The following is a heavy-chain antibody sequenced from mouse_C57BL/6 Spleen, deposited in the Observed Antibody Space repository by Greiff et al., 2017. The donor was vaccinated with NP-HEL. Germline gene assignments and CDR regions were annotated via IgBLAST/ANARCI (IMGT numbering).Heavy chain of an antibody. CDR1: GYAFSSYW. D-gene: IGHD1-1*01. V-gene: IGHV1-80*01. J-gene: IGHJ2*01. CDR2: IYPGDGDT. CDR3: AREDYYGSSYGDYFDY. Sequence: VKLMESGAELVKPGASVKISCKASGYAFSSYWMNWVKQRPGKGLEWIGQIYPGDGDTNYNGKFKGKATLTADKSSSTAYMQLSSLTSEDSAVYFCAREDYYGSSYGDYFDYWGQGTTLTVSS.